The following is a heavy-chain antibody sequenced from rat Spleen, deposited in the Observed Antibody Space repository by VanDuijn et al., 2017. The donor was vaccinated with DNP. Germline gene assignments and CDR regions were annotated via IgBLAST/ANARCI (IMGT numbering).Heavy chain of an antibody. Sequence: QVQLKESGPGLVQPSQTLSLTCTVSGFSLTSYTVNWVRQPPGKGLEWIAAISSGGHTYYNSTLKARLSISRDTSKSQVFLKMNSLQTEDTAIYFCTRDIPNYLDYWGQGVMVTVSS. CDR3: TRDIPNYLDY. V-gene: IGHV2-6*01. J-gene: IGHJ2*01. CDR1: GFSLTSYT. CDR2: ISSGGHT.